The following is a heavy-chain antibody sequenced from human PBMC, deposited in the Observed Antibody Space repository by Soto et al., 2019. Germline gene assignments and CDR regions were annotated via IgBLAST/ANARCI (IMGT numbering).Heavy chain of an antibody. CDR2: TYYRSKWYY. CDR1: GDSVSSNSAA. Sequence: SQTLSLTSAISGDSVSSNSAAWNWIRQSPSRGLEWLGRTYYRSKWYYDYALSVKRRITINPDTTKNQISLQLNSVTPEDTAVYYCARGVLVFAATPVVICYYCSGMDVWGQGTTVTVSS. D-gene: IGHD2-15*01. CDR3: ARGVLVFAATPVVICYYCSGMDV. J-gene: IGHJ6*02. V-gene: IGHV6-1*01.